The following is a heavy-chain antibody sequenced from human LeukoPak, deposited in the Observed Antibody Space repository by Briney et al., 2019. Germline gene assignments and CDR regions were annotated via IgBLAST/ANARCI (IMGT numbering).Heavy chain of an antibody. J-gene: IGHJ4*02. V-gene: IGHV1-69*05. CDR3: ARVASLDGGSPLFDY. CDR1: GGTFSSYA. D-gene: IGHD2-15*01. CDR2: IIPIFGTA. Sequence: SVKVSRKASGGTFSSYAISWVRQAPGQGLEWMGGIIPIFGTANYAQKFQGRVTITTDESTSTAYMELSSLRSEDTAVYYCARVASLDGGSPLFDYWGQGTLVTVSS.